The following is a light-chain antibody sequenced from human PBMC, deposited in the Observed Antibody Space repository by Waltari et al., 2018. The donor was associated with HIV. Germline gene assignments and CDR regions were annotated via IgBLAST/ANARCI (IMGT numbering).Light chain of an antibody. J-gene: IGKJ4*01. V-gene: IGKV1-39*01. Sequence: DIQMTQSPSSLSASVGYRVIITCRASQSISPYVNWYQQTPGSAPKLLIRAASSLQGGVPSRFSGSGSGTDFSLTISSLQSEDFATYYCQQSYGTPLTFGGGTRVEIK. CDR1: QSISPY. CDR2: AAS. CDR3: QQSYGTPLT.